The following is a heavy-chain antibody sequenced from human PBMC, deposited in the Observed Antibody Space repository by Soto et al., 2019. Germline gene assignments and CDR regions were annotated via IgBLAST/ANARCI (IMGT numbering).Heavy chain of an antibody. CDR2: IISDGSST. CDR3: ARTYSEFNIPFDF. J-gene: IGHJ4*02. CDR1: GFTFSYYW. V-gene: IGHV3-74*01. Sequence: EVQLVESGGGLVQPGGSPRLTCAASGFTFSYYWTHWVRQAPGKGLVWVSRIISDGSSTNYADSVKGRFTISRDNAKNTVFLQMNSLRAEDTAVYYCARTYSEFNIPFDFWGQGTLVTVSS. D-gene: IGHD3-10*01.